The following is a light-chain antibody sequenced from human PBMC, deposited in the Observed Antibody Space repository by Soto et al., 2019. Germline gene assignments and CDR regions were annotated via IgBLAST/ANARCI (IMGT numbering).Light chain of an antibody. V-gene: IGKV3-20*01. J-gene: IGKJ1*01. CDR3: QQHGTSPPSWT. Sequence: ETVLTQSPGTLSLSPGERATLFCRASQSVSNNYLAWYQQKPGQAPRLLIYGASSRATGIPDRFSGSGSGKDFSLTISGREPEDSAVYYCQQHGTSPPSWTFGQGTKVEIK. CDR1: QSVSNNY. CDR2: GAS.